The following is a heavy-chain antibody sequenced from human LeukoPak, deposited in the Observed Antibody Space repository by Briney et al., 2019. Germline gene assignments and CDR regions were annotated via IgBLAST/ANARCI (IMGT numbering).Heavy chain of an antibody. J-gene: IGHJ1*01. Sequence: SGTLSLTCAVYGGSFSGYYWSWIRQPPGKGLEWIGEINHSGSTNYNPSLKSRVTISVDTSKNQFSLKLSSVTAADTAVYYCARGQPSTWKGRGFQHWGQGTLVTVSS. D-gene: IGHD1-1*01. CDR3: ARGQPSTWKGRGFQH. CDR2: INHSGST. CDR1: GGSFSGYY. V-gene: IGHV4-34*01.